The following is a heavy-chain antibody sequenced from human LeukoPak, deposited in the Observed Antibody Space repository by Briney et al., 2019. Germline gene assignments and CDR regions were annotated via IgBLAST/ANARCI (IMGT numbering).Heavy chain of an antibody. V-gene: IGHV1-46*01. CDR2: INPSGGSR. CDR3: ARGSIVGAKTLGFGAFDI. CDR1: GYTFTSYY. D-gene: IGHD1-26*01. J-gene: IGHJ3*02. Sequence: GASVKVSCKASGYTFTSYYMHWVRQAPGQGLEWMGIINPSGGSRSYAQKFQGRVTMTRDTSTSTVYTELSSLRSEDTAVYYCARGSIVGAKTLGFGAFDIWGQGTMVTVSS.